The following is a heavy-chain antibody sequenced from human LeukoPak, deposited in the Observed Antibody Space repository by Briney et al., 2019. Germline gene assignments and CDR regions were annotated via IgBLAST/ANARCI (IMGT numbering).Heavy chain of an antibody. Sequence: PGGSRRLSCAASGFTFLSYWMHWVRQAPGKGLLWVSRLNEDGSITNYADYVKGQFSISRDNAKNTLILQMNNLRAEDTAVYYCVRSFGGRTEYWGQGTLVTVSS. V-gene: IGHV3-74*01. CDR3: VRSFGGRTEY. D-gene: IGHD3-16*01. CDR1: GFTFLSYW. CDR2: LNEDGSIT. J-gene: IGHJ4*01.